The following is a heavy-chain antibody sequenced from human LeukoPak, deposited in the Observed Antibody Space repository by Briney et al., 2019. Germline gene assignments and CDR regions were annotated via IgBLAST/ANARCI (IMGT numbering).Heavy chain of an antibody. Sequence: PGGSLRPSCAVSGFTPTSYSMGWVRPAPGKGRGWVANIKQDGREKYYVDSVKGRLTISRAHAKTYLYLQMTRLRAEDAAVYYCARDVYCSGGSCFASTPRFDHWGQGTLVTVSS. D-gene: IGHD2-15*01. CDR1: GFTPTSYS. V-gene: IGHV3-7*01. J-gene: IGHJ4*02. CDR2: IKQDGREK. CDR3: ARDVYCSGGSCFASTPRFDH.